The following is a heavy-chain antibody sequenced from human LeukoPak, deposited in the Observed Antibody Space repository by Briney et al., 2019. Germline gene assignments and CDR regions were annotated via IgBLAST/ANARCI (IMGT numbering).Heavy chain of an antibody. CDR2: IYYSGST. D-gene: IGHD7-27*01. V-gene: IGHV4-59*01. Sequence: SETLSLTCTVSGGSMIGYYWSWIRQPPGKGLEWTGYIYYSGSTNYNPSLKSRVTISVDTSKNQFSLKLTSVTAADTAIYYCARGHWGCDYWGQGTLVTVSS. J-gene: IGHJ4*02. CDR1: GGSMIGYY. CDR3: ARGHWGCDY.